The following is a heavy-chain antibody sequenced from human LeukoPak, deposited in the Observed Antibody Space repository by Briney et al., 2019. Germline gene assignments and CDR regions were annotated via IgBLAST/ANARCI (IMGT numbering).Heavy chain of an antibody. CDR1: GFTVSSSD. V-gene: IGHV3-66*03. D-gene: IGHD2-2*01. J-gene: IGHJ3*02. CDR2: IYSSDST. CDR3: AKSTRQVVVLAAYLAFDI. Sequence: GGSLRLSCAASGFTVSSSDMSWARQAPGKGLEWVSIIYSSDSTYYIDSVKGRFTISRDNSKNTLYLQMNSLRAEDTAVYYCAKSTRQVVVLAAYLAFDIWGQGTMVTVSS.